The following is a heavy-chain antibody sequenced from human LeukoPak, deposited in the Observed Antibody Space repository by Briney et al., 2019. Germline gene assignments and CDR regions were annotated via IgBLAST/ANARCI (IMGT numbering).Heavy chain of an antibody. J-gene: IGHJ4*02. Sequence: GGSLRLSCAAFGFTFSSYWMSWVRQAPGKGLEWVANIKQDGSEKYYVDSVKGRFTISRDNAKNSLYLQMNSLRAEDTAVYYCARIGQGYFDWLHQTDYFDYWGQGTLVTVSS. D-gene: IGHD3-9*01. CDR3: ARIGQGYFDWLHQTDYFDY. V-gene: IGHV3-7*01. CDR2: IKQDGSEK. CDR1: GFTFSSYW.